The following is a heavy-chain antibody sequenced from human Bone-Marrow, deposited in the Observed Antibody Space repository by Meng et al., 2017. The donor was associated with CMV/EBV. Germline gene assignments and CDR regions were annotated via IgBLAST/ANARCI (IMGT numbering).Heavy chain of an antibody. Sequence: GESLKISCAASGFTFSNAWMSWVRQAPGKGLEWVGRIKSKTDGGTTDYAAPVKGRFTISRDDSKNTLYLQMNSLKPEDTAVYYCTTEGAYCSSTSCYEGPDYWGQGTLVTVSS. CDR2: IKSKTDGGTT. CDR1: GFTFSNAW. CDR3: TTEGAYCSSTSCYEGPDY. V-gene: IGHV3-15*01. J-gene: IGHJ4*02. D-gene: IGHD2-2*01.